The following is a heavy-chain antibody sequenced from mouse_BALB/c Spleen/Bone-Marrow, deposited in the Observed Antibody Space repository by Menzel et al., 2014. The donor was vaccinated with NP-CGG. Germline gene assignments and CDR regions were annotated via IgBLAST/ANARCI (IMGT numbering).Heavy chain of an antibody. D-gene: IGHD4-1*01. CDR1: GFTFSGFY. CDR3: ARGELETGSFDY. Sequence: EVMLVESGGGLAQPGGSLGLSCATSGFTFSGFYMEWVRQPPGKRLEWIAASRNKANDYTTEYSASVKGRFIVSRDTSQSILYLQMNALRPEDTAIYYCARGELETGSFDYWGQGTTLTVSS. V-gene: IGHV7-1*02. CDR2: SRNKANDYTT. J-gene: IGHJ2*01.